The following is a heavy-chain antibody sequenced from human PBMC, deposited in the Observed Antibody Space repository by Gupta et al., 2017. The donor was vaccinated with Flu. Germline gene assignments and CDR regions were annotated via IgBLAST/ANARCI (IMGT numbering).Heavy chain of an antibody. Sequence: EVQLVGSGGGVVGPVGSLRPCCVASGCSSGEYGMGWVRQAPGKGLEWVSGTNRNGGSTGYADSVKGRVTISRDNAKNSLYLQMNSPRAEDTALYPCARDGVRSGRNHAPNDAFDIWGQGTMVTVSS. J-gene: IGHJ3*02. CDR3: ARDGVRSGRNHAPNDAFDI. V-gene: IGHV3-20*01. CDR1: GCSSGEYG. CDR2: TNRNGGST. D-gene: IGHD1-26*01.